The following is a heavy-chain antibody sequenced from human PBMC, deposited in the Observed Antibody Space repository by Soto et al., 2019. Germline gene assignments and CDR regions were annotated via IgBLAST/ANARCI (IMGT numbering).Heavy chain of an antibody. CDR2: INGGGGDT. CDR1: GFTFDSYA. J-gene: IGHJ4*02. V-gene: IGHV3-23*01. D-gene: IGHD6-6*01. Sequence: PGGSLRLSCAASGFTFDSYAMNWVRQSPGRGLEWVSGINGGGGDTYYADSVKGRFTISRDNSKNTLYLQMNSLRAEDTAVYYCAKSREYSSPYYFDYWGQGTLVTVSS. CDR3: AKSREYSSPYYFDY.